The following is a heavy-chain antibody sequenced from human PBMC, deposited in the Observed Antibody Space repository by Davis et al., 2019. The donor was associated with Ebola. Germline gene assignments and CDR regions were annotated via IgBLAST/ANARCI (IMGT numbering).Heavy chain of an antibody. CDR3: TLASGYVDY. D-gene: IGHD1-26*01. CDR2: INQSGST. V-gene: IGHV4-34*03. CDR1: GGSFSGYY. Sequence: SETLSLTCAVYGGSFSGYYWTWIRQPPGKGLEWIGEINQSGSTNYNPSLKSRVSISVDTSKNQFSLKLNSVTAEDTAVYYCTLASGYVDYWGQGTLVTVSS. J-gene: IGHJ4*02.